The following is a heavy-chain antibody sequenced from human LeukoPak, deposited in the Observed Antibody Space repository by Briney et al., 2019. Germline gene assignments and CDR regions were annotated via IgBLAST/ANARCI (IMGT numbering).Heavy chain of an antibody. D-gene: IGHD6-13*01. Sequence: KPSETLSLTCAVSGGSISSGGYSWSWIRQPPGKGLEWIGYIYHSGSTYYNPSLKSRVTISVDRSKNQFSLKLSSVTAADMAVYYCARSDSSSWYQVGYYYYYGMDVWGQGTTVTVSS. CDR1: GGSISSGGYS. CDR2: IYHSGST. J-gene: IGHJ6*02. CDR3: ARSDSSSWYQVGYYYYYGMDV. V-gene: IGHV4-30-2*02.